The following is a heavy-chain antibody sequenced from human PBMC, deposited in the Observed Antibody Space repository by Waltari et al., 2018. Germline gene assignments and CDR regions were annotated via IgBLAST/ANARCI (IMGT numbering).Heavy chain of an antibody. CDR1: GGSIRSSNW. CDR2: IYHSGST. Sequence: QVQLQESGPGLVKPSGTLSLTCAVSGGSIRSSNWWSWVRQPPGKGLEWVGEIYHSGSTNYNPCLKSRVTISVDKSKNQFSLKLSSVTAADTAVYYCARVVITNYYYYGMDVWGQGTTVTVSS. D-gene: IGHD3-22*01. V-gene: IGHV4-4*02. J-gene: IGHJ6*02. CDR3: ARVVITNYYYYGMDV.